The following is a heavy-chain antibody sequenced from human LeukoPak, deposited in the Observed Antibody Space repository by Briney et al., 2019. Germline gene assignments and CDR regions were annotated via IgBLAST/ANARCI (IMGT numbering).Heavy chain of an antibody. CDR3: ARDGMRWPQFLGY. J-gene: IGHJ4*02. D-gene: IGHD5-24*01. CDR2: INPNSGGT. Sequence: ASVKVSCKASGYTFTGYYMHWVRQAPGQGLEWMGRINPNSGGTNYAQKFQGRVTMTRDTSISTAYMELSRLRSDDTAVYYCARDGMRWPQFLGYWGQGTLVTVSS. V-gene: IGHV1-2*06. CDR1: GYTFTGYY.